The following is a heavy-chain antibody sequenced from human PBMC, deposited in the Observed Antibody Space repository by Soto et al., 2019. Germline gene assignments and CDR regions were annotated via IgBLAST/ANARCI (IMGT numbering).Heavy chain of an antibody. D-gene: IGHD3-3*01. CDR3: ARAATTFGVVTKIDF. V-gene: IGHV1-18*03. CDR2: ISAYSGNT. CDR1: GYSFTDYG. Sequence: QVNLVQSGPEVKKPGASVRVSCRASGYSFTDYGVSWVRQAPGQGLEWMGWISAYSGNTHYAQKFQDRVTMTTDASTTTAYMELRSLTSDDMAVYYCARAATTFGVVTKIDFWGQGALVTVSS. J-gene: IGHJ4*02.